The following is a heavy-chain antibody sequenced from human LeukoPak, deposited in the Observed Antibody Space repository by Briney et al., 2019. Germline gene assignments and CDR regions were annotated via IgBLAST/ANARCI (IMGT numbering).Heavy chain of an antibody. Sequence: ASVKVSCKASGYTFTSHGISWVRQAPGQGLEWMGWISAYNGNTNYAQKLQGRVTMTTDTSTSTAYMELRSLRSDDTAVYYCARSYSSGSTSRWDPTGTWFDPWGRGTLVTVSS. CDR1: GYTFTSHG. CDR2: ISAYNGNT. D-gene: IGHD2-2*01. V-gene: IGHV1-18*01. J-gene: IGHJ5*02. CDR3: ARSYSSGSTSRWDPTGTWFDP.